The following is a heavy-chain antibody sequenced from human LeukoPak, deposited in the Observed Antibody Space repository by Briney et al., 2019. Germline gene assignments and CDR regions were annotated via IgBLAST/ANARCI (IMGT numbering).Heavy chain of an antibody. D-gene: IGHD2-21*01. J-gene: IGHJ4*02. V-gene: IGHV4-34*01. Sequence: INHRGSTNYNPSLKSRVTISVDTSKNQFSLKLSSVTAADTAVYYCARAQAILTLRPFDYWGQGTLVTVSS. CDR3: ARAQAILTLRPFDY. CDR2: INHRGST.